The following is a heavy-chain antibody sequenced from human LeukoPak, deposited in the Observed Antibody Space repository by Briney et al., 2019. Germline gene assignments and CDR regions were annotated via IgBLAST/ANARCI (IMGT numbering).Heavy chain of an antibody. Sequence: SETLSLTCTVSGGSISSSNYYWGWTRQPPGKGLEWFGSISYSGGTSYNPSLRSRVTISVDTSKNQLSLKLNSVTAADTAVYYCAREVEYYDSSGYRPHAFDIWGQGTVVTVSS. CDR1: GGSISSSNYY. D-gene: IGHD3-22*01. CDR2: ISYSGGT. J-gene: IGHJ3*02. CDR3: AREVEYYDSSGYRPHAFDI. V-gene: IGHV4-39*02.